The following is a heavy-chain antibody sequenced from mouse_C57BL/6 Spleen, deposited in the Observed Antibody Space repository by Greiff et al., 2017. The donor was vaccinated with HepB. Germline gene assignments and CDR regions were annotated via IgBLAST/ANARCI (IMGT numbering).Heavy chain of an antibody. CDR3: ARDDDYEAMDY. J-gene: IGHJ4*01. Sequence: EVKLMESEGGLVQPGSSMKLSCTASGFTFSDYYMAWVRQVPEKGLEWVANINYDGSSTYYLDSLKSRFIISRDNAKNILYLQMSSLKSEDTATYYCARDDDYEAMDYWGQGTSVTVSS. V-gene: IGHV5-16*01. D-gene: IGHD2-3*01. CDR1: GFTFSDYY. CDR2: INYDGSST.